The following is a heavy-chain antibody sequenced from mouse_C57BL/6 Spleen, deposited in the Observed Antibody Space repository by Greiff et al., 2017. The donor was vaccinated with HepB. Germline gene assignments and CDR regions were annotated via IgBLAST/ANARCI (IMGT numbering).Heavy chain of an antibody. CDR3: ARESTGNYAMDY. CDR2: IHPTSGRT. V-gene: IGHV1-64*01. J-gene: IGHJ4*01. CDR1: GYTFTSYW. D-gene: IGHD4-1*01. Sequence: VQLQQPGAELVKPGASVKLSCKASGYTFTSYWMHWVKQRPGQGLEWIGMIHPTSGRTNYNEKFKSKATLTVDNSSSTAYMLLSSLTSEDSAVYYCARESTGNYAMDYWGQGTSVTVSS.